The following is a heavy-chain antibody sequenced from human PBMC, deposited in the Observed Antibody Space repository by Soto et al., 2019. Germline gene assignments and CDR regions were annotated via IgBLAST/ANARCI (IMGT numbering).Heavy chain of an antibody. CDR1: GFTVSSNY. V-gene: IGHV3-53*05. Sequence: VQLVETGGGLIQPGGSLRLSCAASGFTVSSNYMSWVRQAPGKGLEWVSVIYSGGNTYYADSAKGRFTISRDNSKNTLYLQMNSLRAEDTAVYYCAKDMGPDYHDSSGSEDWGQGTLVTVSS. J-gene: IGHJ4*02. D-gene: IGHD3-22*01. CDR3: AKDMGPDYHDSSGSED. CDR2: IYSGGNT.